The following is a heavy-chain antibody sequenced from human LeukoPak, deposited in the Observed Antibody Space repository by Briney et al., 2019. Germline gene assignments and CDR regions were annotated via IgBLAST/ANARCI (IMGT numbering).Heavy chain of an antibody. J-gene: IGHJ4*02. CDR2: NECDDDK. D-gene: IGHD4-17*01. Sequence: SAPKLVNPTQTLTLTCTFTGLSLSTSGMCVSWIRQPTGKALEWLARNECDDDKYYSTSLKTRLTISKDTSKNQVVLTMTNMDPVDTATYYCARAFPTVTTFDYWGQGTLVTVSS. CDR3: ARAFPTVTTFDY. CDR1: GLSLSTSGMC. V-gene: IGHV2-70*11.